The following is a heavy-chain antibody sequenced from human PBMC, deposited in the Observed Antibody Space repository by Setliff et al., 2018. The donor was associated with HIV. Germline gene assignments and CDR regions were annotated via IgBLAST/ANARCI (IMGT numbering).Heavy chain of an antibody. V-gene: IGHV4-34*01. CDR1: GGSFSGYY. D-gene: IGHD1-26*01. J-gene: IGHJ4*02. CDR3: ARGVPLLPPRN. Sequence: PSETLSLTCAVSGGSFSGYYWSWIRQPPGKGLEWIGEINQSGGINYNPSLKSRVTISIDTFKNQFSLKLSSVTAADTAVYYCARGVPLLPPRNWGQGALVTVSS. CDR2: INQSGGI.